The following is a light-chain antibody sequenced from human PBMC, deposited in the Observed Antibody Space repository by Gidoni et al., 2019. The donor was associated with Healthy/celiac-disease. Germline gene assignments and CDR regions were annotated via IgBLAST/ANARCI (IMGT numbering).Light chain of an antibody. CDR2: LNSDGSH. J-gene: IGLJ1*01. Sequence: QLVLTQSPSASASLGASVKLTCTLSSGHSSYAIAWHQQQPEKGPRYLMKLNSDGSHSKGDGIPDRFSGSSSGAERYLTISSLQSEDEADYYCQTWGTGSLIGTGTKVTVL. CDR1: SGHSSYA. V-gene: IGLV4-69*01. CDR3: QTWGTGSL.